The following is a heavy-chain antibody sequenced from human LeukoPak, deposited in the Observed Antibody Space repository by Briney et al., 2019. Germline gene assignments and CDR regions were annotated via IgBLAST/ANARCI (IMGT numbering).Heavy chain of an antibody. J-gene: IGHJ6*02. D-gene: IGHD1-26*01. V-gene: IGHV3-30*18. CDR3: AKDFPQPEVDDYYGMDV. CDR1: GFTFSSYG. Sequence: GGSLRLSCAASGFTFSSYGMHWVRQAPGRGLEWVAVISYDGSNKYYADSVKGRFTISRDNSKNTLYLQMNSLRAEDTAVYYCAKDFPQPEVDDYYGMDVWGQGTTVTVSS. CDR2: ISYDGSNK.